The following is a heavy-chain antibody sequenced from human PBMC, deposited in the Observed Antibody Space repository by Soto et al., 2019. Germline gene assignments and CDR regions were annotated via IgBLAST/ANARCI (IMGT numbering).Heavy chain of an antibody. CDR2: IIPIFGTA. J-gene: IGHJ6*02. CDR1: GGTFSSYA. V-gene: IGHV1-69*06. Sequence: QVQLVQSGAEVKKPGSSVKVSCKASGGTFSSYASSWVRQAPGQGLEWMGGIIPIFGTANYAQKFQGRVKITADKSTGTAYMELSSRRSEDTAVYYCARDRGGGGSCYSEYYYHYYGMDVWGQGTTGTVSS. CDR3: ARDRGGGGSCYSEYYYHYYGMDV. D-gene: IGHD2-15*01.